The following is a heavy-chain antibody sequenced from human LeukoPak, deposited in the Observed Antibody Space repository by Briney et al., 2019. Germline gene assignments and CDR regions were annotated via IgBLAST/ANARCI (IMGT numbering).Heavy chain of an antibody. V-gene: IGHV3-69-1*01. D-gene: IGHD3-22*01. CDR3: ARDFEERGYYLADFDY. Sequence: GGSLRLSCAASGFTFSYYIMNWVRQAPGKGLEWVSPITSSNSIYYADSVQGRLTVSRDNAKNSLYLQMNSLRADDTAVYYCARDFEERGYYLADFDYWGQGTLVTVSS. CDR1: GFTFSYYI. CDR2: ITSSNSI. J-gene: IGHJ4*02.